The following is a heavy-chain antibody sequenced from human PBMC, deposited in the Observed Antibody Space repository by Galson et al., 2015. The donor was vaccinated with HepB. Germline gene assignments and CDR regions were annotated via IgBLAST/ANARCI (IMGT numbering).Heavy chain of an antibody. J-gene: IGHJ4*02. Sequence: QSGAEVKKPGESLKISCKVSGYTFGSAWIAWVRQMPGQGLEWMGHIYAGNSDTRDNPSFEGHVTMSVDRSIDTAYLHWSSLKASDADIYYCARLGNDYWGPLLGGSFDHWGQGTLVTVSS. D-gene: IGHD4-11*01. CDR1: GYTFGSAW. V-gene: IGHV5-51*01. CDR2: IYAGNSDT. CDR3: ARLGNDYWGPLLGGSFDH.